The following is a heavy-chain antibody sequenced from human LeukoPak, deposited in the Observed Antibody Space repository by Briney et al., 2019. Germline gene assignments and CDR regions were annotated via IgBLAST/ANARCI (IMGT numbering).Heavy chain of an antibody. CDR3: ARVRWELLSGRGRFDY. J-gene: IGHJ4*02. CDR2: INPNSGGT. CDR1: GYTFTGYY. V-gene: IGHV1-2*02. D-gene: IGHD1-26*01. Sequence: ASVKVSCKASGYTFTGYYMHWVRQAPGQGLEWMGWINPNSGGTNYAQKFQGRVTMTRDTSISTAYMELSRLRSDDTAVYYCARVRWELLSGRGRFDYWGQGTLVTVSS.